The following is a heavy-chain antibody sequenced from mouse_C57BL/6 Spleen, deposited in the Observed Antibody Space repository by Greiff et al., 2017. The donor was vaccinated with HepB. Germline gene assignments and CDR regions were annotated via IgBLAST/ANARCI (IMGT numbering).Heavy chain of an antibody. CDR1: GYTFTSYW. V-gene: IGHV1-55*01. Sequence: QVQLKQPGAELVKPGASVKMSCKASGYTFTSYWITWVKQRPGQGLEWIGDIYPGSGSTNYNEKFKSKATLTVDTSSSTAYMQLSSLTSEDSAVYYCARTGTTVVAHYFDYWGQGTTLTVSS. J-gene: IGHJ2*01. CDR3: ARTGTTVVAHYFDY. CDR2: IYPGSGST. D-gene: IGHD1-1*01.